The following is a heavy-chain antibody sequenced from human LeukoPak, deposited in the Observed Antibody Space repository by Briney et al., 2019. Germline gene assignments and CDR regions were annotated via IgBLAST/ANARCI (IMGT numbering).Heavy chain of an antibody. V-gene: IGHV1-2*02. CDR1: GYTFTGYY. Sequence: ASVKVSCKASGYTFTGYYMHWVRQAPGQGLEWMGWINPNSGGTNYAQKFQGRVTMTRDTSISTAYMELSRLRSDDTAVYYCARDGGGYNYGEFDYWGQGTLVTVSS. J-gene: IGHJ4*02. CDR2: INPNSGGT. D-gene: IGHD5-18*01. CDR3: ARDGGGYNYGEFDY.